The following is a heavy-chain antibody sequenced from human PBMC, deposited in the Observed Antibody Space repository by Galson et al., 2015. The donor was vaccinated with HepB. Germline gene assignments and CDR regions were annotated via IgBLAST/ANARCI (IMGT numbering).Heavy chain of an antibody. CDR1: GFTFSSYA. V-gene: IGHV3-23*01. D-gene: IGHD3-22*01. CDR2: ISGSGGST. CDR3: AKDRASITMIVVVTLDY. J-gene: IGHJ4*02. Sequence: SLRLSCAASGFTFSSYAMSWVRQAPGKGLEWVSAISGSGGSTYYADSVKGRFTISRDNSKNTLYLQMNSLRAEDTAVYYCAKDRASITMIVVVTLDYWGQGTLVTVSS.